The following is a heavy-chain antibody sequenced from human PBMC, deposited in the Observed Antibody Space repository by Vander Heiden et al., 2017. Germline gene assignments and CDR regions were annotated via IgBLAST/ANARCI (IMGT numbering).Heavy chain of an antibody. CDR1: GFTFCSDA. CDR2: IRGRGGST. CDR3: ARFDTFGGVIVTLPVY. J-gene: IGHJ4*02. D-gene: IGHD3-16*02. V-gene: IGHV3-23*01. Sequence: EVQLLESGGGLVQPGGSLRLSCAASGFTFCSDAMGWVRQAPGKGLEWVSAIRGRGGSTYYADSVKGRFTISRDNSKNTLYLQMNSLRAEDTAVYYCARFDTFGGVIVTLPVYWGQGTLVTVSS.